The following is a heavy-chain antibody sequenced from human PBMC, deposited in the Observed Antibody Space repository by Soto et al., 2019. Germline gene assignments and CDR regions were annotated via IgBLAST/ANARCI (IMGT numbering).Heavy chain of an antibody. V-gene: IGHV1-3*01. CDR2: INAGNGNT. CDR1: GYTFSNYG. CDR3: AILGTYYFDNSDNYFDF. D-gene: IGHD3-22*01. Sequence: GASVKVSCKASGYTFSNYGIHWVRQAPGQRLEWMGWINAGNGNTKFSQKFQGRVTITRDTSASTAYMELRGLRSEDTAVYYCAILGTYYFDNSDNYFDFWGQGTLVTVSS. J-gene: IGHJ4*02.